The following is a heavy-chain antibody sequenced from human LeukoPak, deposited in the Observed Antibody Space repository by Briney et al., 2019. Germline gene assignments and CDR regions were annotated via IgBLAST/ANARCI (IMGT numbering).Heavy chain of an antibody. CDR2: IGADGDT. J-gene: IGHJ5*02. CDR3: ARGKHNWFDP. V-gene: IGHV3-13*01. CDR1: GFTFSSYD. Sequence: AGGSLRLSCAASGFTFSSYDMHWVRQGIGKGLEWVSGIGADGDTYYPGSLKGRFTISRENAKNSLYLQMNSLRAGDTAVYYCARGKHNWFDPWGQGTLATVSS. D-gene: IGHD2-21*01.